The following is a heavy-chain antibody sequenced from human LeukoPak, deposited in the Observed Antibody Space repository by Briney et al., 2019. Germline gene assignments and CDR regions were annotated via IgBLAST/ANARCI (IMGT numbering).Heavy chain of an antibody. V-gene: IGHV3-23*01. CDR3: AKMKGHPLPKYYMDV. Sequence: GGSLRLPCAALGITFRGFAMSWVRRTPGKGLEWCSGMSGSGNKKLYADYVKGRFTITRDNSKNTLYLEMNSLRAEDTAIYYCAKMKGHPLPKYYMDVWGQGTTVTVSS. D-gene: IGHD1-26*01. CDR1: GITFRGFA. CDR2: MSGSGNKK. J-gene: IGHJ6*01.